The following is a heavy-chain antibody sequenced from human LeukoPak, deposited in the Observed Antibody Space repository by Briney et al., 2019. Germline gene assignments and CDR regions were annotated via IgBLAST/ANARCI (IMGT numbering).Heavy chain of an antibody. CDR3: ARERVGRRYYDSSGYYPDY. CDR1: GFTFSTYG. J-gene: IGHJ4*02. D-gene: IGHD3-22*01. CDR2: IQYDGGNK. V-gene: IGHV3-30*02. Sequence: GGSLRLSCAASGFTFSTYGMYWVRQAPGKGPEWVAFIQYDGGNKYYADSVKGRFTISRDNAKNSLYLQMNSLRAEDTAVYYCARERVGRRYYDSSGYYPDYWGQGTLVTVSS.